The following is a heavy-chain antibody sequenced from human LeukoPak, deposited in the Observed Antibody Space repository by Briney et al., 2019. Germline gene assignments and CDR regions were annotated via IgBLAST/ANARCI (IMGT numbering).Heavy chain of an antibody. CDR3: AKDRESTMVRGVISPFDY. D-gene: IGHD3-10*01. CDR1: GFTFSSYG. J-gene: IGHJ4*02. CDR2: ISYDGSNK. V-gene: IGHV3-30*18. Sequence: QPGGSLRPSCAASGFTFSSYGMHWVRQAPGKGLEWVAVISYDGSNKYYADSVKGRFTISRDNSKNTLYLQMNSLRAEDTAVYYCAKDRESTMVRGVISPFDYWGQGTLVTVSS.